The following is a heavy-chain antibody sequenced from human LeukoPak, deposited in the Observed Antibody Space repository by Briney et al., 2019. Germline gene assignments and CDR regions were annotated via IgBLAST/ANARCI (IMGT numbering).Heavy chain of an antibody. D-gene: IGHD4-17*01. CDR3: TLSDYGDYGMDV. CDR1: GFTFSNAW. V-gene: IGHV3-15*01. Sequence: GGSLRLSCAASGFTFSNAWMSWVRQAPGKGLEWVGRIKSKTDGGTTDYAAPVKGRFTISRDDSKNTLYLQMNSLKNEDTAVYYCTLSDYGDYGMDVWGQGTTVTVSS. J-gene: IGHJ6*02. CDR2: IKSKTDGGTT.